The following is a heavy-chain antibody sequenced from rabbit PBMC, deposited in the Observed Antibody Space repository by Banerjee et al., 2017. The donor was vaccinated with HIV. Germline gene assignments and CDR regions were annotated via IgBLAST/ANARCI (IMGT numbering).Heavy chain of an antibody. CDR3: ARGDNIGYGHGTFYL. CDR1: GFSFSSDYY. J-gene: IGHJ4*01. V-gene: IGHV1S40*01. D-gene: IGHD6-1*01. Sequence: QSLEESGGDLVKPGASLTLTCTASGFSFSSDYYMCWVRQAPGKGLEWIACIDGGNSDSTYYASWAKGRFTVSKTSSTTVTLQMTSLTAADTATYFCARGDNIGYGHGTFYLWGQGTLVTVS. CDR2: IDGGNSDST.